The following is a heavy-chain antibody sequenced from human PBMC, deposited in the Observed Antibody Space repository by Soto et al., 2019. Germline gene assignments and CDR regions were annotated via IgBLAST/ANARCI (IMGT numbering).Heavy chain of an antibody. CDR1: GYSFSSYW. Sequence: GESLKISCKGSGYSFSSYWIGWVRQMPGKGLEWMGIIHPGDSDIRYSPSFQGHVTISADKSINTAYLQWSSLKASDTAMYYCARQPAAHSHFDYWGQGTLVTVSS. J-gene: IGHJ4*02. V-gene: IGHV5-51*01. CDR2: IHPGDSDI. CDR3: ARQPAAHSHFDY. D-gene: IGHD2-2*01.